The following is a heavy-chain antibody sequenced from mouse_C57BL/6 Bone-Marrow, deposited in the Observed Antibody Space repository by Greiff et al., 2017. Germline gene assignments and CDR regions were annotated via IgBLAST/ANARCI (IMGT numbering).Heavy chain of an antibody. CDR1: GFNIKDDY. Sequence: VQLQQSGAELVRPGASVKLSCTASGFNIKDDYMHWVKQRPEQGLEWIGWIDPENGDTEYASKFQGKATITADTSSNTAYLQLSSLTSEDTAVYYCTGVVYFDYWGPGTTLTVSS. V-gene: IGHV14-4*01. CDR2: IDPENGDT. CDR3: TGVVYFDY. D-gene: IGHD1-1*01. J-gene: IGHJ2*01.